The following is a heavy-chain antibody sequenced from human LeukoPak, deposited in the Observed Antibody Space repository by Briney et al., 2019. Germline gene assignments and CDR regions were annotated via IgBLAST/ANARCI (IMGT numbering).Heavy chain of an antibody. J-gene: IGHJ5*02. D-gene: IGHD6-19*01. CDR2: INSDGSTA. Sequence: QSGGSLRLSCAASGFTFRNFWMHWVRQAPGKGLVWVSHINSDGSTANYADSMKGRFTISRDNAKNTVYLQMDSLRADDTAVYYCARAGGTSGLSAWGQGTLVTVSS. CDR1: GFTFRNFW. V-gene: IGHV3-74*01. CDR3: ARAGGTSGLSA.